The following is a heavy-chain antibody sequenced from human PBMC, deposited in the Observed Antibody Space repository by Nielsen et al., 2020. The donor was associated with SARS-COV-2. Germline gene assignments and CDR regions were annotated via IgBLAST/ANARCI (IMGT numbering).Heavy chain of an antibody. Sequence: SETLSLTCAVSGGSVSSNDWWTWVRQSPGEGLEWIGGVSHSGSINYNPSLKSRVTLSMDKSKRQFSLRLTSVSAADTAVYFCARGDLVVVPSPILGLGPFFYYFYLDVWGKGTTVIVSS. V-gene: IGHV4-4*02. CDR1: GGSVSSNDW. CDR2: VSHSGSI. CDR3: ARGDLVVVPSPILGLGPFFYYFYLDV. D-gene: IGHD2-2*01. J-gene: IGHJ6*03.